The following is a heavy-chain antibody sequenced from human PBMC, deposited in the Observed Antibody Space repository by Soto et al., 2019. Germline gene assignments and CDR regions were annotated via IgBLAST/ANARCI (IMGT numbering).Heavy chain of an antibody. Sequence: QVQLQQWGAGQLKPSETLTLTCAVHGGSFSDNYWSWIRQPPGKGLEWIGEINHGGNTNYNPSLRSRLTISVDTSKYQFSLRLTSVTAADTAVYYCASARWNYWGQGTLVSVSS. V-gene: IGHV4-34*01. CDR1: GGSFSDNY. J-gene: IGHJ4*02. D-gene: IGHD2-15*01. CDR3: ASARWNY. CDR2: INHGGNT.